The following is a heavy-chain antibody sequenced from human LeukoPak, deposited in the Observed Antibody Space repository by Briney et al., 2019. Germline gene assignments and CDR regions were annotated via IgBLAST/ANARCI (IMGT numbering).Heavy chain of an antibody. Sequence: SETLSLTCAVYGGSFSGYYWSWIRQPPGKGLEWIGEINHSGSTNYNPSLKSRVTISVDTSKNQFSLKLSSVTAADTAVYYCARYPRGSGAFDIWGQGTMVTVSS. J-gene: IGHJ3*02. D-gene: IGHD3-10*01. V-gene: IGHV4-34*01. CDR3: ARYPRGSGAFDI. CDR2: INHSGST. CDR1: GGSFSGYY.